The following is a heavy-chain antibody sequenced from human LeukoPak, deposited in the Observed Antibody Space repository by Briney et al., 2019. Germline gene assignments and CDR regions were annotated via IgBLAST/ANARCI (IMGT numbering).Heavy chain of an antibody. D-gene: IGHD3/OR15-3a*01. CDR2: LSGSGIST. Sequence: PGGSLRLSCAASGFTFATYAMTWVRQAPGKGLEWVAALSGSGISTYYADSVKGRFTISRANSENTLHLQMDGLRAEDTAAYFCAKGRGTGTYYFDYWGRGILVTVSS. CDR1: GFTFATYA. CDR3: AKGRGTGTYYFDY. J-gene: IGHJ4*02. V-gene: IGHV3-23*01.